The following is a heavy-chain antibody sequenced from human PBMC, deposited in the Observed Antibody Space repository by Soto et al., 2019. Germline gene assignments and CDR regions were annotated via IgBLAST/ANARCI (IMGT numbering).Heavy chain of an antibody. CDR1: GGSISNHY. D-gene: IGHD6-13*01. J-gene: IGHJ3*02. V-gene: IGHV4-59*08. Sequence: QVQLREAGPGLVKPSETLALTCTVSGGSISNHYWSWVRQPPGKGLEWIGYGHYSGDSKYNPSLRRRLTISVDTSKNQISLSLTSVTAADPAVYYCARRHSSSQKRGASDIWGQGTTITVSS. CDR3: ARRHSSSQKRGASDI. CDR2: GHYSGDS.